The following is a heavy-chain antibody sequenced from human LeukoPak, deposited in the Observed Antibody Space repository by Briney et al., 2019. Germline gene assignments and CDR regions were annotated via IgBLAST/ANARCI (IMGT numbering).Heavy chain of an antibody. CDR2: IYGDGTGT. CDR1: GFTFSTYW. Sequence: GGSLRLSCVASGFTFSTYWMHWVRQPPGKGLLWVSRIYGDGTGTIYADSVKGRFTISRDNAKDTLYLQMNSLRGDDTAVYYCARGEPDLFYRVWGQGTLVTVSS. J-gene: IGHJ4*02. CDR3: ARGEPDLFYRV. D-gene: IGHD1-14*01. V-gene: IGHV3-74*01.